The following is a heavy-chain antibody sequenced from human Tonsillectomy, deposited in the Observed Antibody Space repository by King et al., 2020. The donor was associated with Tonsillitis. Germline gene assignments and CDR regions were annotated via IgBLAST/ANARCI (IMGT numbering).Heavy chain of an antibody. J-gene: IGHJ5*01. D-gene: IGHD3-16*02. V-gene: IGHV3-30*04. CDR2: MSYDGISK. CDR1: GFTFSSYS. Sequence: VQLVESGGGVVQPGRSLRLSCAASGFTFSSYSLHWVRQAPGKGLEWVAVMSYDGISKYYADSVKGRFTISRDNSKNTLDLQMNSLRAEDTALYYCASESYWFDSWGQGTLVTVSS. CDR3: ASESYWFDS.